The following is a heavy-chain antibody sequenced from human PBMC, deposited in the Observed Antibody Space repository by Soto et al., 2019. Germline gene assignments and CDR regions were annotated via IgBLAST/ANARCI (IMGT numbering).Heavy chain of an antibody. J-gene: IGHJ6*03. CDR2: ISYDGSNK. CDR1: GFTFSSYG. Sequence: GGSLRLSCAASGFTFSSYGMHWVRQAPGKGLEWVAVISYDGSNKYYADSVKGRFTISRDNSKNTLYLQMNSLRAEDTAVYYCAKDQGSGLLYIVLMVYAIPLGLLIWYYYYMDVWGKGTTVTVSS. V-gene: IGHV3-30*18. CDR3: AKDQGSGLLYIVLMVYAIPLGLLIWYYYYMDV. D-gene: IGHD2-8*01.